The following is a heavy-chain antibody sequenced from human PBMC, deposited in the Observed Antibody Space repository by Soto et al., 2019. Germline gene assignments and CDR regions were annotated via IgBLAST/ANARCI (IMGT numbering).Heavy chain of an antibody. V-gene: IGHV3-48*02. CDR1: GFTFSSYS. J-gene: IGHJ4*02. CDR2: ISSSSSTI. CDR3: ARGPEIQRAHLYYFDY. Sequence: SGGSLRLSCAASGFTFSSYSMNWVRQAPGKGLEWVSYISSSSSTIYYADSVKGRFTISRDNAKNSLYLQMNSLRDEDTAVYYCARGPEIQRAHLYYFDYWGQGTLVTVSS.